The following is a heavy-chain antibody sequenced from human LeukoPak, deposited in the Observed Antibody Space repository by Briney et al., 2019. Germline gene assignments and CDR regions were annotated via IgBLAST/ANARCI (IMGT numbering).Heavy chain of an antibody. CDR2: IHHSGST. J-gene: IGHJ4*02. D-gene: IGHD1-26*01. CDR3: ARVGATAYFDY. CDR1: GGSFSGYY. Sequence: SETLSLTCAVYGGSFSGYYWSWIRQPPGKGLEWIGEIHHSGSTNYNPSLKSRVTISVDTSKNQFSLKLSSVTDADTAVYYCARVGATAYFDYWGQGPLVTVSS. V-gene: IGHV4-34*01.